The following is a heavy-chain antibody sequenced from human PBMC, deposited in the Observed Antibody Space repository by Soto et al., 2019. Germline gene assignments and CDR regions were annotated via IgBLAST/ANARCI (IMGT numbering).Heavy chain of an antibody. CDR1: GFTFGSYG. Sequence: EVQLVESGGGLVQPGGSLRLSCAASGFTFGSYGMHWVRQAPGKGLVWVSRINSDGSSTNYADSVRGRFTISRDNAKNTMCLQMNSPRAEDTAVSYCASSLLTQFDYWGQGTLVTVSS. CDR3: ASSLLTQFDY. CDR2: INSDGSST. V-gene: IGHV3-74*01. D-gene: IGHD7-27*01. J-gene: IGHJ4*02.